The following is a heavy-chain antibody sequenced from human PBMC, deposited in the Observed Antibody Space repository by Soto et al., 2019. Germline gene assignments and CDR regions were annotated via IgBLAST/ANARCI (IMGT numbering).Heavy chain of an antibody. D-gene: IGHD1-1*01. CDR1: GYTLTGYY. J-gene: IGHJ4*02. CDR3: ARLRSSQLEPLTY. Sequence: QVQLVQSGAEVKKPGASMKVSCKASGYTLTGYYMHWVRQAPGQGLEWMGWGNPNSGGTNYAQKFQGRVTMTRDTAISTAYMELSSLRSDDTAVYDCARLRSSQLEPLTYWGQGTLVTVSS. CDR2: GNPNSGGT. V-gene: IGHV1-2*02.